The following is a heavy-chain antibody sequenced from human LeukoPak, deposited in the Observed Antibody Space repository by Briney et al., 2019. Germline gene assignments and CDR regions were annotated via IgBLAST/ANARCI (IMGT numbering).Heavy chain of an antibody. V-gene: IGHV4-61*02. J-gene: IGHJ3*02. D-gene: IGHD5-24*01. CDR3: ARVYRRDVYNYDGFDI. CDR1: SGSINSGGYY. CDR2: IYSNGNT. Sequence: SETLSPTCTVSSGSINSGGYYWSWIRQPAGKGLEWIGRIYSNGNTNYSPSLKSRVTISIDTSKNQFSLRLTSVTAADTAVYYCARVYRRDVYNYDGFDIWGQGTMVTVSS.